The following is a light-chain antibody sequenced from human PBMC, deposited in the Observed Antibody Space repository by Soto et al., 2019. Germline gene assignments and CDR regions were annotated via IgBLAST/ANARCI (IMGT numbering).Light chain of an antibody. CDR3: QHYGSSPRT. CDR1: QGVSGSY. CDR2: GAS. V-gene: IGKV3-20*01. Sequence: EIVLTQSPGTLSLSPGERATLSCRASQGVSGSYVAWYQQKPGQAPRLLIYGASSRATGIPNRFSGSESGTDFTLTISRLEPEDFAVDYCQHYGSSPRTFGQGTKVEIK. J-gene: IGKJ1*01.